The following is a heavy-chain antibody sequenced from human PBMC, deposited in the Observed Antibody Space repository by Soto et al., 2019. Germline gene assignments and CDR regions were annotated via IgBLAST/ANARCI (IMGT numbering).Heavy chain of an antibody. CDR3: ARQKSVESYYYYMDV. CDR2: IYYSGST. CDR1: GGSISSGVYY. J-gene: IGHJ6*03. Sequence: SETLSLTCTISGGSISSGVYYWGWIRQPPGRGLERIGSIYYSGSTYYNPSLKSRVTISVDTSKNQFSLKLSSVTAADTAVYYCARQKSVESYYYYMDVWGKGTTVTVSS. D-gene: IGHD2-15*01. V-gene: IGHV4-39*01.